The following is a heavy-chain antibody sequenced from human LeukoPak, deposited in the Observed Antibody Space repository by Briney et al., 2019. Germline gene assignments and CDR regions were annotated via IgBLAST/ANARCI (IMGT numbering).Heavy chain of an antibody. CDR2: ISAYNGNT. V-gene: IGHV1-18*01. D-gene: IGHD6-19*01. Sequence: GASVKVSCKASGYTFTSYGISWVRQAPGQGLEWMGWISAYNGNTNYAQKLQGRFTMTTDTSTSTDYMELRSLRSDDTAVYYCARDSNRSTAGYISGWYTLYDYYGMDVWGQGTTVTVSS. CDR3: ARDSNRSTAGYISGWYTLYDYYGMDV. CDR1: GYTFTSYG. J-gene: IGHJ6*02.